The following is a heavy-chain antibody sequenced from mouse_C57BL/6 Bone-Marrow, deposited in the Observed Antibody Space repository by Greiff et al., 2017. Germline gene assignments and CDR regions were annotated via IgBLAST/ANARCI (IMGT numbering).Heavy chain of an antibody. CDR2: IDPENGDT. CDR1: GFNIKDDY. CDR3: TVTVFYYAMDY. J-gene: IGHJ4*01. D-gene: IGHD1-1*01. Sequence: EVQLQESGAELVRPGASVKLSCTASGFNIKDDYMHWVKQRPEQGLEWIGWIDPENGDTEYASKFQGKATITADTSSNTAYLQLSSLTYEDTAVYYCTVTVFYYAMDYWGQGTAVTVSS. V-gene: IGHV14-4*01.